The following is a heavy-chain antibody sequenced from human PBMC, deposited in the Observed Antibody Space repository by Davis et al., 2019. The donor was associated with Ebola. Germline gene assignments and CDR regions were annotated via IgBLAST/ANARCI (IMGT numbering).Heavy chain of an antibody. V-gene: IGHV5-51*01. CDR1: GYSFTSYW. J-gene: IGHJ6*02. Sequence: GESLKISCKCSGYSFTSYWIGWVRQMPGKGLEWMGIIYPGDSDTRYSPSFQGQVTISADKSISTAYLQWSSLKASDTAMYYCARPTRFWPTGDGMDVWGQGTTVTVSS. CDR3: ARPTRFWPTGDGMDV. CDR2: IYPGDSDT. D-gene: IGHD3-3*01.